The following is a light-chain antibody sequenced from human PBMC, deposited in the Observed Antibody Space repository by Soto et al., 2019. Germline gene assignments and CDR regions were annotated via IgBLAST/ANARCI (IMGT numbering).Light chain of an antibody. CDR1: QSVSTY. CDR2: DAF. CDR3: QQRSNWPRT. J-gene: IGKJ1*01. Sequence: EIVLTQSPATLSLSPGERATLSCRASQSVSTYLAWYQQKPGQAPRLLIYDAFNRATGIPARFSGSGSGTDVTHTISSLEPEDFAVYYCQQRSNWPRTFGQGTKVDIK. V-gene: IGKV3-11*01.